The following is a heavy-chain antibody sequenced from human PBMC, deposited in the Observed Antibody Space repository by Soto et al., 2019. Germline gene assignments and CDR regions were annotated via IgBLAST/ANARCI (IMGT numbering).Heavy chain of an antibody. CDR3: ARVSYYDSSGFVY. CDR2: INAGNGNT. CDR1: GYKFTSYA. Sequence: ASVKVSSKVSGYKFTSYAMHWVRQAPGQRLEWMAWINAGNGNTKYSQKFQGRLTITRDTSASTAYMELSSLRSADTAVYYCARVSYYDSSGFVYWGQGTLVTVTS. J-gene: IGHJ4*02. D-gene: IGHD3-22*01. V-gene: IGHV1-3*01.